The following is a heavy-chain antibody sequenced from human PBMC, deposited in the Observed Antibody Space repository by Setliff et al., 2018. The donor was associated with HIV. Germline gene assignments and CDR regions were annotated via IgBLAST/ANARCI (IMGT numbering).Heavy chain of an antibody. Sequence: GASVKVSCKASGGTFSRLAISWVRQAPGQGLEWMGGIIPIYGTVNYAQKFQGRVTITADESTTTAYMELSSLRSEDTAVYYCATSPRGTYYDILTGLPRGYCDPWGQGTQVTVSS. CDR1: GGTFSRLA. V-gene: IGHV1-69*13. CDR2: IIPIYGTV. D-gene: IGHD3-9*01. J-gene: IGHJ5*02. CDR3: ATSPRGTYYDILTGLPRGYCDP.